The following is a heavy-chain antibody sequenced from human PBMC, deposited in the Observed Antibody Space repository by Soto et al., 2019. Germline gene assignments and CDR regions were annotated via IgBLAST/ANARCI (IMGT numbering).Heavy chain of an antibody. CDR2: IWYDGSNK. Sequence: GGSLRLSCAASGFTFSSYGMHWVRQAPGKGLEWVAVIWYDGSNKYYADSVKGRFTISRDSSKNTLYLQMNSLRAEDTAVYYCARDALYYYDSSGPPEYFQHWGQGTLVTVSS. D-gene: IGHD3-22*01. J-gene: IGHJ1*01. CDR1: GFTFSSYG. V-gene: IGHV3-33*01. CDR3: ARDALYYYDSSGPPEYFQH.